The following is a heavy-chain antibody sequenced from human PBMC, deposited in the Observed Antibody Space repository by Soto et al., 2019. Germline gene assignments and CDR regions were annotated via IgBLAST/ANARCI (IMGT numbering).Heavy chain of an antibody. CDR3: ARVSSGSSLYYFDY. D-gene: IGHD1-26*01. Sequence: QEQLQESGPGLVKPSETLSLTCTVSGGSISGYYWSWIRQPPGKGLEWIGYMYSGGNTNYNPSLKSRVTLSVDTSKNQFSLKVSSVTAADTAVYYCARVSSGSSLYYFDYWGQGTLVTVSS. CDR1: GGSISGYY. CDR2: MYSGGNT. J-gene: IGHJ4*02. V-gene: IGHV4-59*01.